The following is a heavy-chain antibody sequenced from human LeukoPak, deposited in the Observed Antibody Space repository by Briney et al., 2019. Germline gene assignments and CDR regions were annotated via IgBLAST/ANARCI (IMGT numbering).Heavy chain of an antibody. CDR2: IKQDGNEK. CDR3: ARGGTSGYSSSLHIWGGNYYFDY. CDR1: GFTFTNYW. Sequence: GGSLRLSCAASGFTFTNYWMSWVRQAPGTGLEWVANIKQDGNEKYYVDSVRGRFTITRDNAKNSLYLQMNSLRAEDTAVYYCARGGTSGYSSSLHIWGGNYYFDYWGQGTLVTVSS. V-gene: IGHV3-7*01. D-gene: IGHD6-13*01. J-gene: IGHJ4*02.